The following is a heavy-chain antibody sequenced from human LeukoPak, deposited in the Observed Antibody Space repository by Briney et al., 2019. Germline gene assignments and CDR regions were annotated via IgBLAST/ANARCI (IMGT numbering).Heavy chain of an antibody. J-gene: IGHJ5*02. Sequence: SETLSLTCAVSGGSFSGYYWSWIRQPPGKGLEWIGEINDSGSTNYNPSLKSRVTISGDKSKNQFSLKLSSVTAADTAVYYCARRTIYYDFWSGYYPNWFDPWGQGTLVTVSS. CDR2: INDSGST. CDR3: ARRTIYYDFWSGYYPNWFDP. V-gene: IGHV4-34*01. D-gene: IGHD3-3*01. CDR1: GGSFSGYY.